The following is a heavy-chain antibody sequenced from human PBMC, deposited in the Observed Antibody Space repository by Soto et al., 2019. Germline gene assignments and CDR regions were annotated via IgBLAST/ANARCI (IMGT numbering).Heavy chain of an antibody. V-gene: IGHV1-8*01. CDR2: MNPNSGNT. Sequence: QVQLVQSGAQVKKPGASVKVSCTASGYTFTNYDINWVRRATGQGPEWMGWMNPNSGNTGYARKFQGRVTMTRNTSISTAYLEPSNARFEDTAMYYCVRGVSLVEFDPWGQGTLVIVSS. CDR3: VRGVSLVEFDP. J-gene: IGHJ5*02. D-gene: IGHD6-6*01. CDR1: GYTFTNYD.